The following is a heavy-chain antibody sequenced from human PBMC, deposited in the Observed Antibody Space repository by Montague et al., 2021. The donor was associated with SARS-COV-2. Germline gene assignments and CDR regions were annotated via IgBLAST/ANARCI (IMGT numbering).Heavy chain of an antibody. D-gene: IGHD6-19*01. CDR3: ARISAWYSSGWSAFDF. CDR2: XXWXXXK. V-gene: IGHV2-70*01. CDR1: GFSLSTSGMC. J-gene: IGHJ4*02. Sequence: PALVKPPQTLTLTCTFSGFSLSTSGMCVSWIRQPPGKALEWLAXXXWXXXKYXSTSLKTRLTISKDTSKNPVVLTMTNMDPVDTATYYCARISAWYSSGWSAFDFWGQGTLVTVSS.